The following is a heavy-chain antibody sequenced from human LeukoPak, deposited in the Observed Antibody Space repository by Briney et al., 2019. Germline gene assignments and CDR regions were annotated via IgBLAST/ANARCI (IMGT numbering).Heavy chain of an antibody. D-gene: IGHD1-26*01. Sequence: KTSETLSLTCTVSGGSISSSSYYWGWIRQPPGKGLEWIGSIYYSGSTYYNPSLKSRVTISVDTSKNQFSLKLSSVTAADTAVYYCARAMEVGATTGDEWFDPWGQGTLVTVSS. CDR1: GGSISSSSYY. V-gene: IGHV4-39*07. J-gene: IGHJ5*02. CDR3: ARAMEVGATTGDEWFDP. CDR2: IYYSGST.